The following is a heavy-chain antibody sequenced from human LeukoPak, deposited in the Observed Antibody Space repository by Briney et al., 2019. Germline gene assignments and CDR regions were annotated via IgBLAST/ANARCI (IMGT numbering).Heavy chain of an antibody. V-gene: IGHV4-59*11. CDR2: IYYSGST. CDR1: GGSISSHY. Sequence: SETLSLTCTVSGGSISSHYWSWIRQPPGKGLEWIGYIYYSGSTNYNPSLKSRVTISVDTSKNQFSLKLSSVTAADKAVYYCARAVVRPSYFSDYWGQGTLVTASS. CDR3: ARAVVRPSYFSDY. D-gene: IGHD4-23*01. J-gene: IGHJ4*02.